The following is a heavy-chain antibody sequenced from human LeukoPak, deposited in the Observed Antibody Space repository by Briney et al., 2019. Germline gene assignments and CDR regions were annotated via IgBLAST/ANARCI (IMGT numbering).Heavy chain of an antibody. V-gene: IGHV3-49*04. Sequence: GGSLRLSCTATGFTFGEYGMSWVRQAPGKGLEWIGFIRSKGHGGTTEYAASVKGRFTISRDDSKSIAYLQLNSLKTEDTAVYYCTLTMIVVARSHFDYWGQGTLVTVSS. D-gene: IGHD3-22*01. CDR1: GFTFGEYG. J-gene: IGHJ4*02. CDR2: IRSKGHGGTT. CDR3: TLTMIVVARSHFDY.